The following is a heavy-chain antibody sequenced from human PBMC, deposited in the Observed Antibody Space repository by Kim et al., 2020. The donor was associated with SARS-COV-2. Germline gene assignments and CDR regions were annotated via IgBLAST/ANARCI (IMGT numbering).Heavy chain of an antibody. V-gene: IGHV4-31*02. Sequence: SLKRRVTISVDTSKNHFSLKLSSVTAADTAVYYCARGRITIFGVVTEFDYWGQGTLVTVSS. CDR3: ARGRITIFGVVTEFDY. J-gene: IGHJ4*02. D-gene: IGHD3-3*01.